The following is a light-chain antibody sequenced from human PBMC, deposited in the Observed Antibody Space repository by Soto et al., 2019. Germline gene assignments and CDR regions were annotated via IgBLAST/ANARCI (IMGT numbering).Light chain of an antibody. J-gene: IGKJ2*01. CDR1: QSVRSS. Sequence: EIVMTQSPATLSVSPGESATLSCRASQSVRSSLAWYQQRPGQPPRLLIYGASTRATGVPARFSGSGSGTEFTLFISALQPEDSSTYYCQQYDNRPLYTFGQGTKVEI. CDR2: GAS. CDR3: QQYDNRPLYT. V-gene: IGKV3-15*01.